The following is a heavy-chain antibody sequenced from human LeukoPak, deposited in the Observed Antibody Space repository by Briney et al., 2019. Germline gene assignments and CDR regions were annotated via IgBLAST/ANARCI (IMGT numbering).Heavy chain of an antibody. Sequence: GGSLRLSCAASGFTFSNAWMSWVRQAPGKGLEWVGRIKSKTDGGTTDYAAPVKGRFTISRDDSKNTLYLQMNSLKTEDTAVYYCTTVRGTIVVPAELISYYFDYWGQGTLVTVSS. V-gene: IGHV3-15*01. D-gene: IGHD2-2*01. J-gene: IGHJ4*02. CDR3: TTVRGTIVVPAELISYYFDY. CDR1: GFTFSNAW. CDR2: IKSKTDGGTT.